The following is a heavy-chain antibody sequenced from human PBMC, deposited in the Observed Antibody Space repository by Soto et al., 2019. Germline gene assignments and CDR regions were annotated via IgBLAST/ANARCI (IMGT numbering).Heavy chain of an antibody. D-gene: IGHD3-10*01. CDR2: IDHSSNYL. V-gene: IGHV3-21*01. CDR1: GFDFSRYT. CDR3: GSFGASTF. J-gene: IGHJ4*02. Sequence: PGGSLRLSCTASGFDFSRYTLNWVRRAPGRGLEWVSSIDHSSNYLYYTDSVRGRFTISRDNTKNSLFLQLDSLRADDTAVYYCGSFGASTFWGQGTLVTVSS.